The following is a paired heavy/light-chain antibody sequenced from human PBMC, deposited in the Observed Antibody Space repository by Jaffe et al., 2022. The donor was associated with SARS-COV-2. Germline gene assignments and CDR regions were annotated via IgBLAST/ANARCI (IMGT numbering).Heavy chain of an antibody. J-gene: IGHJ3*02. CDR3: ASAPGYYDSSGYYYLDAFDI. D-gene: IGHD3-22*01. CDR2: IYYSGST. CDR1: GGSISSSSYY. V-gene: IGHV4-39*01. Sequence: QLQLQESGPGLVKPSETLSLTCTVSGGSISSSSYYWGWIRQPPGKGLEWIGSIYYSGSTYYNPSLKSRVTISVDTSKNQFSLKLSSVTAADTAVYYCASAPGYYDSSGYYYLDAFDIWGQGTMVTVSS.
Light chain of an antibody. Sequence: QPVLTQSSSASASLGSSVKLTCTLSSGHSSYIIAWHQQQPGKAPRYLMKLEGSGSYNKGSGVPDRFSGSSSGADRYLTISNLQSEDEADYYCETWDSNTRVFGGGTKLTVL. CDR3: ETWDSNTRV. CDR1: SGHSSYI. J-gene: IGLJ3*02. V-gene: IGLV4-60*03. CDR2: LEGSGSY.